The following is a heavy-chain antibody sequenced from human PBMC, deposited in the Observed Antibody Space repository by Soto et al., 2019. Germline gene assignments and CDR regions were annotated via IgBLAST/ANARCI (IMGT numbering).Heavy chain of an antibody. CDR3: VTGFR. Sequence: EVQLVESGGGVVQPGGSLRLSCAASGFSFSNNWRYWVRQAPGKGLVWVSRINEVGCMTSHADSVRGRFTIYRDTARHSLYLQMNRLRAEDTAVYYCVTGFRWGLGTLVTVSS. CDR2: INEVGCMT. V-gene: IGHV3-74*01. J-gene: IGHJ4*02. CDR1: GFSFSNNW.